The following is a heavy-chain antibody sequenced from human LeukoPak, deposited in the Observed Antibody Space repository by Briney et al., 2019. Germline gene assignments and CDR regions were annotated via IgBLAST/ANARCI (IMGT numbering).Heavy chain of an antibody. J-gene: IGHJ4*02. Sequence: PGGSLRLSCAASGFTFSNAWMSWVRQAPGKGLEWVAVISYDGSNKYYADSVKGRFTISRDNSKNTLYLQMNSLRAEDTAVYYCARDLDQTHYDFWSGQISPGFDYWGQGTLVTVSS. CDR3: ARDLDQTHYDFWSGQISPGFDY. CDR1: GFTFSNAW. V-gene: IGHV3-30-3*01. D-gene: IGHD3-3*01. CDR2: ISYDGSNK.